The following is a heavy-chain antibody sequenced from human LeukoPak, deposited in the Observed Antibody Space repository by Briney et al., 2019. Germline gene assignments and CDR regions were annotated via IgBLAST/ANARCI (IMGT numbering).Heavy chain of an antibody. D-gene: IGHD2-15*01. CDR3: ARSILSLETYCSGGSCYGGVDY. V-gene: IGHV3-30-3*01. CDR2: ISYDGSNK. Sequence: GGSLRLSCAASGFTFSSYAMHWVRQAPGKGLEWVAVISYDGSNKYYADSVKGRFTISRDNSKNTLYLQMNNLRAEDTAVYYCARSILSLETYCSGGSCYGGVDYWGQGTLVTVSS. J-gene: IGHJ4*02. CDR1: GFTFSSYA.